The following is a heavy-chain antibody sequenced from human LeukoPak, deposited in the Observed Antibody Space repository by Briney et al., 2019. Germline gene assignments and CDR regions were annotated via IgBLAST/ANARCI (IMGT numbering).Heavy chain of an antibody. CDR1: GGTFSSYA. D-gene: IGHD3-10*01. V-gene: IGHV1-69*05. J-gene: IGHJ3*02. CDR3: ARVRGDAFDI. CDR2: IIPIFGTA. Sequence: ASVKVSCKASGGTFSSYAISWVRQAPGQGLEWMGGIIPIFGTANYAQKFQGRVTITTDESTSTAYMELSSLRSGDTAVYYCARVRGDAFDIWGQGTMVTVSS.